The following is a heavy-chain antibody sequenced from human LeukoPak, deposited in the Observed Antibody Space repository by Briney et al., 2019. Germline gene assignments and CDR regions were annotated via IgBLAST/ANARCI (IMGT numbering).Heavy chain of an antibody. V-gene: IGHV4-59*01. CDR3: ARTVRRGWFDL. D-gene: IGHD2-15*01. J-gene: IGHJ2*01. Sequence: PSETLSLTCNVSGASISDYYWSWVRQSPEKGLEWIACLYYSGSTHYNPSLRCRVAISGDTSKNQFSLKLTSVTTADTAVYYCARTVRRGWFDLWGRGTLVTVSS. CDR2: LYYSGST. CDR1: GASISDYY.